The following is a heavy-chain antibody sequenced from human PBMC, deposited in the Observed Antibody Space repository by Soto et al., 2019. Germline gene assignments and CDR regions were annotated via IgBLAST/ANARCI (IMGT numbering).Heavy chain of an antibody. D-gene: IGHD3-10*01. CDR2: IYYSGST. CDR1: GGSVSSGSYY. V-gene: IGHV4-61*01. CDR3: ARVGHPGWFDP. Sequence: QVQLQESGPGLVKPSETLSLTCTVSGGSVSSGSYYWSWIRQPPGKGLEWIGYIYYSGSTNYNPSLKSRVTISVDTSKNQFSLNLSAVTAADTAVYYCARVGHPGWFDPWGQGTLVTVSS. J-gene: IGHJ5*02.